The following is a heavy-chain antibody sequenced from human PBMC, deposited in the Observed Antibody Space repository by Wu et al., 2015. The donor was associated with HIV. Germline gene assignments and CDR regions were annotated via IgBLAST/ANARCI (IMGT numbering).Heavy chain of an antibody. CDR3: ARIDFGSGTLASH. CDR1: EYTFTAYY. Sequence: QVYLAQSGAEVKKPGASVKVSCRASEYTFTAYYLHWIRQAPGQRFEWMGYIVPQSGATLYSQKFRDRVSLTRDTAISTAFMDLSGLTSDDTAIYYFARIDFGSGTLASHWGQGTLVTVSA. J-gene: IGHJ4*02. V-gene: IGHV1-2*02. CDR2: IVPQSGAT. D-gene: IGHD3-10*01.